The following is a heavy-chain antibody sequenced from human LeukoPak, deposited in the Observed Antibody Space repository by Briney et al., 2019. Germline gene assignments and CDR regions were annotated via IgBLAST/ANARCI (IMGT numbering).Heavy chain of an antibody. CDR3: ARDSTLYYYYYMDV. J-gene: IGHJ6*03. Sequence: QPGGSLRLSCAASGFTFSSYSMNWVRQAPGKGLEWVSYISSSSSTIYYADSVKGRFTISRDNAKNSLYLQMNSLRAEDTAVYYCARDSTLYYYYYMDVWGKGTTVTVSS. D-gene: IGHD2/OR15-2a*01. CDR2: ISSSSSTI. V-gene: IGHV3-48*01. CDR1: GFTFSSYS.